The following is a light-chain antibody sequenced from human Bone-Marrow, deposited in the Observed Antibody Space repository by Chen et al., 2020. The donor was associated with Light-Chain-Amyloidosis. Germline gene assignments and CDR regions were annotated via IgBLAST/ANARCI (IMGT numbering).Light chain of an antibody. V-gene: IGLV3-21*02. CDR3: QVWDRSSDRPV. CDR1: NIGSTS. CDR2: DDS. J-gene: IGLJ3*02. Sequence: SYVLTQPSSVSVAPGQTATIACGENNIGSTSVHWYQQTPGQAPLLVVYDDSERPSGIPERLSGSNSGNTATLTISRVEAGDEADYYCQVWDRSSDRPVFGGGTKLTVL.